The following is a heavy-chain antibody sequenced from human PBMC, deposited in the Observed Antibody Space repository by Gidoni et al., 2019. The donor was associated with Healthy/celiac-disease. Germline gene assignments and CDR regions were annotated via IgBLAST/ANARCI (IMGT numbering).Heavy chain of an antibody. J-gene: IGHJ4*02. CDR2: ISSSSSYT. D-gene: IGHD3-22*01. Sequence: QVQLVESGGGLVKPGGSLRLSCAASGFTFSDYYMSWIRQAPGKGLEWVSYISSSSSYTNYADSVKGRFTISRDNAKNSLYLQMNSLRAEDTAVYYCATDYYDSKKPTVADYWGRGTLVTVSS. V-gene: IGHV3-11*06. CDR3: ATDYYDSKKPTVADY. CDR1: GFTFSDYY.